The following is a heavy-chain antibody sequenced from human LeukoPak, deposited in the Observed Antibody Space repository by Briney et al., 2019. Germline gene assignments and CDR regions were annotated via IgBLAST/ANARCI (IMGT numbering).Heavy chain of an antibody. CDR1: GGSISSGSYY. D-gene: IGHD6-19*01. CDR3: ARINSSGSHRIFDY. Sequence: PSQTLSLTCTVSGGSISSGSYYWSWIRQPAGKGLEWIGRIYTSGSTNYNPSLKSRVTISVDTSKNQFSLKLSSVTAADTAVYYCARINSSGSHRIFDYWGQGTLVTVSS. V-gene: IGHV4-61*02. J-gene: IGHJ4*02. CDR2: IYTSGST.